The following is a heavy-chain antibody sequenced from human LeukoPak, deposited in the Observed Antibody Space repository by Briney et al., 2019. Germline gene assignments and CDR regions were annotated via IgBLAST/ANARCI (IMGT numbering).Heavy chain of an antibody. Sequence: ASVKVSCKASGYTFTSYDINWVRQATGQGLEWMGWMNPNSGNTGYAQKFQGRVTMTRNTSISTAYMELSSLRSEDTAMYYCAKEGIAAAAPELWGQGTLVIVSS. CDR1: GYTFTSYD. CDR3: AKEGIAAAAPEL. D-gene: IGHD6-13*01. V-gene: IGHV1-8*01. J-gene: IGHJ4*02. CDR2: MNPNSGNT.